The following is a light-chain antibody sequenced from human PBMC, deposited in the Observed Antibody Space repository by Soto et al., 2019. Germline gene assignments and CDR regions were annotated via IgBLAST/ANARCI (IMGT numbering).Light chain of an antibody. CDR1: NIGSTG. V-gene: IGLV3-21*02. CDR2: DDS. CDR3: QVWDSSDDLVV. J-gene: IGLJ2*01. Sequence: SYELTQSPSVSVAPRQTARISCGGKNIGSTGVHWYQQKPGQAPVLVVYDDSDRPSGIPERISGSKSGNTATLTINRVEAGDEADYYCQVWDSSDDLVVFGGGTQLTVL.